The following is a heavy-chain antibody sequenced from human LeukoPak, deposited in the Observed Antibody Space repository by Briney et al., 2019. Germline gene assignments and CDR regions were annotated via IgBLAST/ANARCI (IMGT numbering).Heavy chain of an antibody. V-gene: IGHV1-46*01. CDR1: GYTFSYYY. Sequence: ASVKVSCKASGYTFSYYYMHWVRQAPGQGLEWMGIINANDGGKTYARRFQGRLTLTSDTSTSTVFLELTSLRSEGTAVFYCARDGGSYYWFDPWGQGTLVTVSS. CDR3: ARDGGSYYWFDP. J-gene: IGHJ5*02. CDR2: INANDGGK. D-gene: IGHD3-10*01.